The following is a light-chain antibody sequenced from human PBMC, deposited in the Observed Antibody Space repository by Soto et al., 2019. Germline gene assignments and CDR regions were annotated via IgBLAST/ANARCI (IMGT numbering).Light chain of an antibody. J-gene: IGKJ4*01. CDR1: QSLLHSNGYNY. CDR2: LGS. CDR3: MRALQTPLT. V-gene: IGKV2-28*01. Sequence: DIVMTQSPLSLPVTPGEPASISCRSSQSLLHSNGYNYLDWYLQKPGQSPQLLIYLGSNRASGVTDXXSGSGSGTEFTLKISRVEAEDVGVYYCMRALQTPLTFGGGTKVEIK.